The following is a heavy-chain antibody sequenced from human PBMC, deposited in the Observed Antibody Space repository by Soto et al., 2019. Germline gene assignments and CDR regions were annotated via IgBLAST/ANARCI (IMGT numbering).Heavy chain of an antibody. D-gene: IGHD6-6*01. CDR3: VQMSSIAGRTLFEY. Sequence: SETLSLTCTVSGDSITSSSYYWGWIRQPPGKGLEWIGSIYYSGSTYYNPSLKSRVTISVDSSKSQFSLKLSSVTAADTAVYYCVQMSSIAGRTLFEYWGQGTLVTVSS. V-gene: IGHV4-39*07. J-gene: IGHJ4*02. CDR2: IYYSGST. CDR1: GDSITSSSYY.